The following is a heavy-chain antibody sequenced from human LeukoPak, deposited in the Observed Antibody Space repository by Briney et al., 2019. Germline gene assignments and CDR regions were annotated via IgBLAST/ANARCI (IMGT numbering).Heavy chain of an antibody. Sequence: SETLSLTCTVSGASINSNEYYWSWVRQPAGKGLEWIGRSYFTGRTNYNPSLKTRVTISVDTSKNRFSLQLSSVTAADTAVYHCARVNRYSGAFFIWGQGTLVIVSS. CDR1: GASINSNEYY. J-gene: IGHJ4*02. CDR2: SYFTGRT. CDR3: ARVNRYSGAFFI. V-gene: IGHV4-61*02. D-gene: IGHD5-12*01.